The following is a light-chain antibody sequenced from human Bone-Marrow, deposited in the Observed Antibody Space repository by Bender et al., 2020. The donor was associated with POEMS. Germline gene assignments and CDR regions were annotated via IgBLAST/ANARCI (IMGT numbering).Light chain of an antibody. V-gene: IGLV2-8*01. CDR3: NSYTASGTWV. Sequence: QSALTQPPSASGSPGQSVTFSCTGTSSDVGGYNYVSWYQQHPGKAPKLMIYEVSKRPSGVPDRFSGSKSGNTASLTISGLQAEDQADYFCNSYTASGTWVFGGGTHLTVL. J-gene: IGLJ3*02. CDR2: EVS. CDR1: SSDVGGYNY.